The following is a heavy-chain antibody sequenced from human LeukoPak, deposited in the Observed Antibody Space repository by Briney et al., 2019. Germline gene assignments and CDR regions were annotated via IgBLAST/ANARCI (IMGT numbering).Heavy chain of an antibody. V-gene: IGHV3-7*01. CDR1: GGSISSYS. Sequence: PSETLSLTCSVSGGSISSYSHYWGWIRQSPGKGLEWVANIKQDGSEKYYVDSVKGRFTISRDNAKNSLYLQMNSLRAEDTAVYYCARDGYSSSFLDYWGQGTLVTVSS. CDR2: IKQDGSEK. J-gene: IGHJ4*02. D-gene: IGHD6-13*01. CDR3: ARDGYSSSFLDY.